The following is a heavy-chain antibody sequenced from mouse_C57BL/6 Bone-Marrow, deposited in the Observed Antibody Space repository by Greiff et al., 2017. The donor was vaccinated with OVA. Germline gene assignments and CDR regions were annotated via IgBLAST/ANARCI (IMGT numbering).Heavy chain of an antibody. CDR1: GFTFSDYG. CDR3: ARGLPYYNYFDY. V-gene: IGHV5-17*01. D-gene: IGHD2-12*01. Sequence: DVKLQESGGGLVKPGGSLKLSCAASGFTFSDYGMHWVRQAPEKGLEWVAYISSGSSTIYYADTVKGRFTISRDNAKNTLFLQMTSLRSEDTAMYYCARGLPYYNYFDYWGQGTTLTVSS. CDR2: ISSGSSTI. J-gene: IGHJ2*01.